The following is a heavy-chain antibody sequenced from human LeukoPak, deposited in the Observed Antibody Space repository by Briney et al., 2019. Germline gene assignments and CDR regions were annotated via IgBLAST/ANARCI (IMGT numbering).Heavy chain of an antibody. CDR3: AKGEMDTAGGPLDAFDI. D-gene: IGHD5-18*01. V-gene: IGHV3-30*02. CDR1: GFTFSSYG. J-gene: IGHJ3*02. CDR2: IRFDGSNK. Sequence: GGSLRLSCAATGFTFSSYGMHWVRQAPGKGLEWVAFIRFDGSNKYYAYSVKGRFTISRDKSKNTLYLQMNSLRAEDTAVYYCAKGEMDTAGGPLDAFDIWGQGTMVTVSS.